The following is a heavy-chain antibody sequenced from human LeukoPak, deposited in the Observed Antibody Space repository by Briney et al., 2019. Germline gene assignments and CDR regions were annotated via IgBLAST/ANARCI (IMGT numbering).Heavy chain of an antibody. V-gene: IGHV1-2*06. CDR3: ARDRGPMITFGGVISWFDP. CDR2: INPNSGGT. Sequence: ASVKVSCKASGYTFTGYCMHWVRQAPGQGLEWMGRINPNSGGTNYAQKFQGRVTMTRDTSISTAYMELSRLRSDDTAVYYCARDRGPMITFGGVISWFDPWGQGTLVTVSS. J-gene: IGHJ5*02. CDR1: GYTFTGYC. D-gene: IGHD3-16*01.